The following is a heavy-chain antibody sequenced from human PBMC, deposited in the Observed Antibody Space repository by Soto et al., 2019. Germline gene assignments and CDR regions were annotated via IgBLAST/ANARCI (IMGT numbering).Heavy chain of an antibody. D-gene: IGHD6-6*01. CDR2: ISGSGGST. Sequence: EVQLLESGGGLVQPGGSLRLSCAASGFTFSSYAMSWVRQAPGKGLECVSAISGSGGSTYYADSVKGRFTISRDNSKNTLYLQMNSRRAEDTAVYYCFLFQLAYGMDVWGQGTTVTVSS. V-gene: IGHV3-23*01. CDR1: GFTFSSYA. CDR3: FLFQLAYGMDV. J-gene: IGHJ6*02.